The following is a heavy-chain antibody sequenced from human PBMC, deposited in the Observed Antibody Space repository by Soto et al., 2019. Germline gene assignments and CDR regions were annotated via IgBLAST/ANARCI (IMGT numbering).Heavy chain of an antibody. CDR3: ARDGRTLIYYDFWSGYYPQLYGMDV. CDR1: GYTFTSYY. J-gene: IGHJ6*02. Sequence: ASVKVSCKASGYTFTSYYMHWVRQAPGQGLEWMGIINPSGGSTSYAQKFQGRVTMTRDTSTSTVYMELSSLRSEDTAVYYCARDGRTLIYYDFWSGYYPQLYGMDVWGQGTTVTVSS. CDR2: INPSGGST. D-gene: IGHD3-3*01. V-gene: IGHV1-46*01.